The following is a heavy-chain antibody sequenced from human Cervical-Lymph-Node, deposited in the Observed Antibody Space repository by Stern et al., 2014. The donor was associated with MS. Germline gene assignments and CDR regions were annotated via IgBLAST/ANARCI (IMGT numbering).Heavy chain of an antibody. D-gene: IGHD3-22*01. V-gene: IGHV1-46*03. CDR3: ASLPEYYYNSSGYSS. Sequence: VQLVQSGAEVKKPGASVKVSCKASGYTFTSYYMHWVRQAPGQGLEWMGIINPSGGSTSYAQKFQGRVNMTRDTSTRTVYMELSSLRSEDTAVFYCASLPEYYYNSSGYSSWGQGTLVTVSS. CDR1: GYTFTSYY. CDR2: INPSGGST. J-gene: IGHJ5*02.